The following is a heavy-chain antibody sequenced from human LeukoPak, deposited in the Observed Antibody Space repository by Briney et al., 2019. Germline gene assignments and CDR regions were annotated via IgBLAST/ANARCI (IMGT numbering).Heavy chain of an antibody. CDR1: GDSIRSYY. V-gene: IGHV4-4*07. D-gene: IGHD3-10*01. CDR3: ERDQTLGSGSYAVSN. Sequence: KPSETLSLTCTVSGDSIRSYYWSWLRQPPGKGLEWLGRIYTRGNTNYNPSLKSRVNMSVDPSKHQFSLRLTSVTAADTAVYYCERDQTLGSGSYAVSNWGQGTLVTVPS. J-gene: IGHJ4*02. CDR2: IYTRGNT.